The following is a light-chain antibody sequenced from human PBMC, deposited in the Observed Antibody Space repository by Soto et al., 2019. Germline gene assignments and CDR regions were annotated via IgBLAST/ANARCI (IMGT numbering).Light chain of an antibody. CDR2: GAS. CDR3: QQYGSSPLYT. J-gene: IGKJ2*01. V-gene: IGKV3-20*01. Sequence: EIVLTQSPGTLSLSPGERATLSCRASQSVSSSYLAWYQQKPGQAPRLLIYGASSRATRIPDRFSGSGSRTDFTLTISRLEPEDYAVYYCQQYGSSPLYTFGQGTKLEIK. CDR1: QSVSSSY.